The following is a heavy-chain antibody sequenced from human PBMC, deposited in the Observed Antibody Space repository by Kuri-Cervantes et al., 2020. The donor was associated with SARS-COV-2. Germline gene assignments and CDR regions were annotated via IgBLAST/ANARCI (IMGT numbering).Heavy chain of an antibody. Sequence: GESLKISCAASGLSVFNKYMSWVRQAPGKGLEWVSIIYDSGSTYYRDSVKGRFTISRDSSKNTLSLQMNSLRVEDTAVYYCAMEKGPSGEAIAYWGQGTLVTVSS. CDR1: GLSVFNKY. D-gene: IGHD6-19*01. CDR3: AMEKGPSGEAIAY. CDR2: IYDSGST. J-gene: IGHJ4*02. V-gene: IGHV3-53*01.